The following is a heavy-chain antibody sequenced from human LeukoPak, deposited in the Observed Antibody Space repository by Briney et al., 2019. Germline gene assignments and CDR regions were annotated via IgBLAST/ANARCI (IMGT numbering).Heavy chain of an antibody. J-gene: IGHJ4*02. CDR3: ARGDSSGYYFPHFDX. Sequence: ASETLSLTCAVYGGSFSGYYWSWIRQPPGKGLEWIGEINHSGSTNYNPSLKSRVTISVDTSKNQFSLKLSSVTAADTAVYYCARGDSSGYYFPHFDXWGQGTLVTVX. CDR1: GGSFSGYY. D-gene: IGHD3-22*01. V-gene: IGHV4-34*01. CDR2: INHSGST.